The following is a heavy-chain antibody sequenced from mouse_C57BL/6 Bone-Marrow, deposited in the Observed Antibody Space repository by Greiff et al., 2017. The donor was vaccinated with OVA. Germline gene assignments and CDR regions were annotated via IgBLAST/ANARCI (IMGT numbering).Heavy chain of an antibody. Sequence: VQLQQSGPELVKPGASVKISCTASGYSFTGYYMNWVKQSPEKSLEWIGAINPSTGGTTYNQKFKAKATLTVDKSSSTAYMQLKSLTSEDSAVYYCASYIFDYWGQGTTLTVSS. CDR1: GYSFTGYY. V-gene: IGHV1-42*01. CDR3: ASYIFDY. J-gene: IGHJ2*01. CDR2: INPSTGGT.